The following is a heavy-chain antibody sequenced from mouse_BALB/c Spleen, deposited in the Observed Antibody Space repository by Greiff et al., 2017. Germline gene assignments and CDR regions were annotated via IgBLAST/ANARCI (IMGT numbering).Heavy chain of an antibody. D-gene: IGHD1-1*02. J-gene: IGHJ4*01. V-gene: IGHV1-9*01. Sequence: QVQLQQSGAELMKPGASVKISCKATGYTFSSYWIEWVKQRPGHGLEWIGEILPGSGSTNYNEKFKGKATFTADTSSNTAYMQLSSLTSEDSAVYYCARPRAYGPGDYWGQGTSVTVSS. CDR1: GYTFSSYW. CDR2: ILPGSGST. CDR3: ARPRAYGPGDY.